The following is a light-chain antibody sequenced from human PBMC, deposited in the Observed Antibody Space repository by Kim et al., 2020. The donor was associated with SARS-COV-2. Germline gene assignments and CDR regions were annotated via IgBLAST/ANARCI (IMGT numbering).Light chain of an antibody. CDR3: QKYNSAPWT. CDR1: KGISKA. J-gene: IGKJ1*01. CDR2: VAS. Sequence: GAVGNRVTITGRASKGISKALASDKQKPGKGLQGRIYVASTLRPGVPERGRGTGAGTDFTLTIRSQQPEDVAQYNCQKYNSAPWTLGEGTTVDIK. V-gene: IGKV1-27*01.